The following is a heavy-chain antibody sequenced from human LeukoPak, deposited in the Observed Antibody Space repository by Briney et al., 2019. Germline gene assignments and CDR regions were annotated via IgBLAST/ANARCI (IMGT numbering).Heavy chain of an antibody. V-gene: IGHV1-2*02. CDR2: SNPNSGGT. CDR1: GYTFTGHF. Sequence: ASVKVSCKASGYTFTGHFIHWVRQAPGQGLEWTGWSNPNSGGTNYAQKFQGRVTMTRDTSISTAYMELSRVISDDTAVYYCAREYSRYSGTYYDYWGQGTLVTVSS. D-gene: IGHD5-12*01. CDR3: AREYSRYSGTYYDY. J-gene: IGHJ4*02.